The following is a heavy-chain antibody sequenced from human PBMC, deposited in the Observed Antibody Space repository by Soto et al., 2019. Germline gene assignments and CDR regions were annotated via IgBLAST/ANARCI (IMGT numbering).Heavy chain of an antibody. D-gene: IGHD6-13*01. Sequence: SETLSLTCAVYGGSFSGYYWSWIRQPPGKGLEWIGEINHSGSTNYNPSLKSRVTISVDTSKNQFSLKLSSVTAADTAVYYCARVISGQLVRYYFDYWGQGTLVTVSS. V-gene: IGHV4-34*01. CDR2: INHSGST. J-gene: IGHJ4*02. CDR1: GGSFSGYY. CDR3: ARVISGQLVRYYFDY.